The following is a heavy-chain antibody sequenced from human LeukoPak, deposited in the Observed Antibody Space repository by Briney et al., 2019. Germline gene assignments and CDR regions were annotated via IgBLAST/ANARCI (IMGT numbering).Heavy chain of an antibody. CDR1: GFTFRSYG. D-gene: IGHD3-22*01. J-gene: IGHJ4*02. CDR2: IRYDGNSN. Sequence: GGSLRLSCAASGFTFRSYGMHWVRQAPGKGLEWVAFIRYDGNSNYYADSVKGRFTISRDNSRSTLYLQMYSLRAEDAAVYYCAKEEVISGNHGVYFDYWGQGTLVTVSS. V-gene: IGHV3-30*02. CDR3: AKEEVISGNHGVYFDY.